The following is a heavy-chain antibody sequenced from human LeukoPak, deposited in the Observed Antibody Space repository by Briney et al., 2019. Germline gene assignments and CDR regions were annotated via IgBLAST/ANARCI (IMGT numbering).Heavy chain of an antibody. V-gene: IGHV1-45*02. J-gene: IGHJ5*02. CDR1: GYTFTSYG. CDR3: ANGPDSNYLDP. D-gene: IGHD3-3*01. CDR2: ITPFNGNT. Sequence: SVKVSCKASGYTFTSYGISWVRQAPGQALEWMGCITPFNGNTNYAQKFQDRVTITRDRSMSTAYMELSSLRSEDTAMYYCANGPDSNYLDPWGQGTLVTVSS.